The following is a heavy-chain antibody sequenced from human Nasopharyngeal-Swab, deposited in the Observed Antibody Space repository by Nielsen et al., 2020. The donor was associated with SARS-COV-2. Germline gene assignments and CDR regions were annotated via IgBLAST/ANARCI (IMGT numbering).Heavy chain of an antibody. Sequence: SVKVSFKASGGTFSSYAISWGRQAPGQGLEWMGGIIPIFGTANYAQKFQGRVTITADESTSTAYMELSSLRSEDTAVYYCARTYYYGSGSYYNFDYWGQGTLVTVSS. CDR1: GGTFSSYA. J-gene: IGHJ4*02. CDR3: ARTYYYGSGSYYNFDY. CDR2: IIPIFGTA. D-gene: IGHD3-10*01. V-gene: IGHV1-69*13.